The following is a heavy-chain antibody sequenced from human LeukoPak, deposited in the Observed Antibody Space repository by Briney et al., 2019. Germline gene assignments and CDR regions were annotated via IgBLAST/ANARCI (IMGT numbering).Heavy chain of an antibody. CDR3: ATSSDIVAPRYYYYYGMDV. CDR2: INSDGSST. Sequence: GGSLRLSCAASGFTFSSYWMHWVRQAPGKGLVWVSRINSDGSSTSYADSVKGRFTISRDNAKNTLYLQMNSLRAEDTAVYYCATSSDIVAPRYYYYYGMDVWGQGTTVTVSS. J-gene: IGHJ6*02. CDR1: GFTFSSYW. D-gene: IGHD5-12*01. V-gene: IGHV3-74*01.